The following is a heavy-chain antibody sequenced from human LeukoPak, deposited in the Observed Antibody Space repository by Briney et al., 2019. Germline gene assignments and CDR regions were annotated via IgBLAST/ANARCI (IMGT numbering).Heavy chain of an antibody. J-gene: IGHJ6*02. D-gene: IGHD1-26*01. CDR3: ARQELEPWSPWAPTRGMDV. Sequence: ASVKVSCKASGYAFTSYDIIWVRQATGQGLEWMGWMNPNSGNTGYAQKFQGRVTMTRDTSISTAYMELSSLRPEDRAAYFCARQELEPWSPWAPTRGMDVWGQGTTVSVSS. CDR2: MNPNSGNT. V-gene: IGHV1-8*01. CDR1: GYAFTSYD.